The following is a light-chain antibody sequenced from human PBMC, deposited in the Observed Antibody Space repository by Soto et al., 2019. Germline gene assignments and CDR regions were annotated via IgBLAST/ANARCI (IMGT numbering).Light chain of an antibody. V-gene: IGLV1-47*01. Sequence: QSVLTQPPSASGTPGQTVTISSSGSSSNIGTNYVSWYQQLPGTAPRLLIYGNNQRPSGVPDRFSGSRSGTSASLAISGLRSEDEADYYCASWGDSLSGVVFGGGTKVTVL. CDR1: SSNIGTNY. CDR2: GNN. J-gene: IGLJ3*02. CDR3: ASWGDSLSGVV.